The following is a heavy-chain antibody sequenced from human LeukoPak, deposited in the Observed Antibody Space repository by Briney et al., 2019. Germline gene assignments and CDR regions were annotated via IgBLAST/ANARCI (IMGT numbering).Heavy chain of an antibody. Sequence: GGSLRLSCAASGFTFSSYAMSWVCQAPGKGLEWVSGISSSGFSTYYADSVKGRFTISRDNSKNTVYLQMNSLGVEDTAVYYCAKTLFPQQLILVYDIWGRGTMVTVSS. V-gene: IGHV3-23*01. J-gene: IGHJ3*02. CDR2: ISSSGFST. D-gene: IGHD6-13*01. CDR3: AKTLFPQQLILVYDI. CDR1: GFTFSSYA.